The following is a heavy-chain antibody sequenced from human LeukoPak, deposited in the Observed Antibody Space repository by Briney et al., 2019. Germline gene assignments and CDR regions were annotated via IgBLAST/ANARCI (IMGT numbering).Heavy chain of an antibody. V-gene: IGHV3-7*05. Sequence: PGGSLRLSCAASGLTFSNSWMTWLRQAPGKGLEWVAHIKGDGTDKYYMDSVTGRFTISRDNTRNSLYLQMSSLRAEDTAVYYCATWSDAWEFDYWGQGTLVSVSS. CDR2: IKGDGTDK. D-gene: IGHD1-26*01. J-gene: IGHJ4*02. CDR3: ATWSDAWEFDY. CDR1: GLTFSNSW.